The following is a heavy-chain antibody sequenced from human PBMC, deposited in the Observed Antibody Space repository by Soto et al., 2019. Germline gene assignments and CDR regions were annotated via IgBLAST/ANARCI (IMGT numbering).Heavy chain of an antibody. CDR3: ARAGLSSRYYYFDY. Sequence: QLQLQESGSGLVKPSQTLSLTCAVSGGSVTSGNYAWSWLRQPPGEGLEWIGYLYHSGNTYYNPSLRSRVTISIDRSKNQFSLMLNSVTAADTAVYYCARAGLSSRYYYFDYWGQGSLVTVSS. V-gene: IGHV4-30-2*01. D-gene: IGHD1-26*01. CDR2: LYHSGNT. J-gene: IGHJ4*02. CDR1: GGSVTSGNYA.